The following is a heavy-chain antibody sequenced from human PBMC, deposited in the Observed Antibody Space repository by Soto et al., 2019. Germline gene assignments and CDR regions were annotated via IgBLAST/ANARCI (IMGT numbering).Heavy chain of an antibody. Sequence: GESLKISCKGSGYSFTNYWIGWVRQMPGKGLEWMGIIYPGDSDTKYSPSFQGQVTISADKSINTAYLQWSSLKASDTAMYYCARIPPGRLFHLAYWGQGTLVTVSS. CDR1: GYSFTNYW. J-gene: IGHJ4*02. V-gene: IGHV5-51*01. CDR3: ARIPPGRLFHLAY. CDR2: IYPGDSDT. D-gene: IGHD2-2*02.